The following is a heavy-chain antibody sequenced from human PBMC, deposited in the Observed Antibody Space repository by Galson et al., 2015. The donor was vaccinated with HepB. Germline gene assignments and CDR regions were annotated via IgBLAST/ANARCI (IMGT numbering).Heavy chain of an antibody. Sequence: QSGAEVKKPGASVKVSCKASGYTFITYGITWVRQAPGQGLEWMGWISAYTANTNYAQNFQGRVTMTTDTSTSTAYMELRSLRSDDTAVYYCARDNLRIDYGSGPLDYWGQGTLVTVSS. V-gene: IGHV1-18*04. D-gene: IGHD3-10*01. CDR2: ISAYTANT. CDR3: ARDNLRIDYGSGPLDY. J-gene: IGHJ4*02. CDR1: GYTFITYG.